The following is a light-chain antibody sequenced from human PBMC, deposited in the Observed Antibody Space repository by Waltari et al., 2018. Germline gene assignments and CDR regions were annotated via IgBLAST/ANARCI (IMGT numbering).Light chain of an antibody. Sequence: DMQMTQSPSSMSASVGDRVSIPCRASQDIDKYLNWYQQNPGKAPKLLIFEASILQSGVPSMFSGSGSGTDFTLTISSLQPEDFVTYYCRQSYITPFTFGPATKVDVK. J-gene: IGKJ3*01. CDR2: EAS. V-gene: IGKV1-39*01. CDR1: QDIDKY. CDR3: RQSYITPFT.